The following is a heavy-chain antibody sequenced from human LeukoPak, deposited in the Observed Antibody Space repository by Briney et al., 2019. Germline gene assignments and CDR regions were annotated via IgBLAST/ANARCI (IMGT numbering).Heavy chain of an antibody. D-gene: IGHD5-12*01. CDR2: IIPIFGTA. J-gene: IGHJ4*02. CDR1: GGTFSSYA. Sequence: SVKVSCKASGGTFSSYAISWVRQAPGQGLEWIGGIIPIFGTANYAQKFQGRVTITADESTSTAYIELSSLRSEDTAVYYCASGSYRPGYSGYGHFDYWGQGTLVTVSS. V-gene: IGHV1-69*13. CDR3: ASGSYRPGYSGYGHFDY.